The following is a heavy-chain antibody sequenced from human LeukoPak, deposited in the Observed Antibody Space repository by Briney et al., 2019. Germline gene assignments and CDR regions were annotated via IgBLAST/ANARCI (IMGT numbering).Heavy chain of an antibody. V-gene: IGHV3-21*01. CDR1: RFTFSSYS. Sequence: GGSLRLSCAASRFTFSSYSMNWVRQTPGKGLEWVSSISSSGSYIYYADSVKGRFTISRDNAKNSLYLQMNSLRAEDTAVYFCARPSFSSGSYFDHWGQGTPVTVSS. D-gene: IGHD6-19*01. J-gene: IGHJ4*02. CDR3: ARPSFSSGSYFDH. CDR2: ISSSGSYI.